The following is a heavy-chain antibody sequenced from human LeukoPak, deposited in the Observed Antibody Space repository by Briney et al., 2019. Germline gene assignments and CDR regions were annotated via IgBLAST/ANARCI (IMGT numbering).Heavy chain of an antibody. J-gene: IGHJ4*02. V-gene: IGHV3-21*01. D-gene: IGHD6-6*01. CDR1: GFTFSSYW. CDR2: ISSSSSYI. CDR3: ARGGIAARIFDY. Sequence: GGSLRLSCAASGFTFSSYWMSWVHQAPGKGLEWVSSISSSSSYIYYADSVKGRFTISRDNAKNSLYLQMNSLRAEDTAVYYCARGGIAARIFDYWGQGTLVTVSS.